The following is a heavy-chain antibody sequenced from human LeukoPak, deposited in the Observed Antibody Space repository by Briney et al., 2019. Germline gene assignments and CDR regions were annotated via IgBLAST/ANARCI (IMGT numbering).Heavy chain of an antibody. D-gene: IGHD1-26*01. Sequence: ASVKVSCKASGYSFTSYNMHRVRQAPGQGLEWMGIINPTGGGTTYAQRFQGRIIMTRDTSTHTVYMELSSLRSDDTAVYYCARSFTSTSSHDYWGQGTLVTVS. CDR3: ARSFTSTSSHDY. CDR2: INPTGGGT. V-gene: IGHV1-46*01. CDR1: GYSFTSYN. J-gene: IGHJ4*02.